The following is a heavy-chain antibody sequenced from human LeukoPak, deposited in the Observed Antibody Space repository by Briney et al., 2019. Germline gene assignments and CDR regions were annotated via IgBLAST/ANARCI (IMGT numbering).Heavy chain of an antibody. CDR3: ARDVNYYDSSGYYSSFDY. V-gene: IGHV3-20*04. Sequence: PGGSLRLSCAASGFTFDDYGMSWVRQAPGKGLEWVSGINWNGGGTSYADSVKGRFTISRDNAKNSLSLQMDSLRAEDTALYYCARDVNYYDSSGYYSSFDYWGQGTLVTVSS. CDR1: GFTFDDYG. J-gene: IGHJ4*02. D-gene: IGHD3-22*01. CDR2: INWNGGGT.